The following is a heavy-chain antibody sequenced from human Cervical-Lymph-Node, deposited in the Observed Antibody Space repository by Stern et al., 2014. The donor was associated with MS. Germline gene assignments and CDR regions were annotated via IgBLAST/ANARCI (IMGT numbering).Heavy chain of an antibody. Sequence: VQLVESGGGVVQPGRSLRLSCIASGFTFSNYGMHWVRQAPGKPLGWVATIWHDGSKTYYSDSVRGRFIISRDNSKNTLSLQMNSLRVDDTAVYYCVRDWSSNAYKSEDYWGQGTLVTVSS. CDR2: IWHDGSKT. CDR3: VRDWSSNAYKSEDY. J-gene: IGHJ4*02. CDR1: GFTFSNYG. D-gene: IGHD4-11*01. V-gene: IGHV3-33*01.